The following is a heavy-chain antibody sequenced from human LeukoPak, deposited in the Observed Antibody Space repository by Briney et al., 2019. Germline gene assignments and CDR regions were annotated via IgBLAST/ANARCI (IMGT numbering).Heavy chain of an antibody. CDR2: IIPILGIA. CDR1: GGTFSSYT. CDR3: ARVRYCSGGSCSPDFDY. D-gene: IGHD2-15*01. Sequence: ASVKVFCKASGGTFSSYTISWVRQAPGQGLEWMGRIIPILGIANYAQKFQGRVTITADKSTSTAYMELSSLRSEDTAVYYCARVRYCSGGSCSPDFDYWGQGTLVTVSS. J-gene: IGHJ4*02. V-gene: IGHV1-69*02.